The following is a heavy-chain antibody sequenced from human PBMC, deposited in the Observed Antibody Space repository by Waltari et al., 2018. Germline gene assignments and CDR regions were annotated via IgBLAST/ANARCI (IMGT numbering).Heavy chain of an antibody. CDR3: ARQDVVVVAANHLNWCDP. CDR1: GYSFCSGHY. J-gene: IGHJ5*02. CDR2: IYHSGST. Sequence: QVQLPESGPGLVKPSETLSLTCAVSGYSFCSGHYRGWLRPPPGKGLEWIGSIYHSGSTYYNRSLKSRVTISVDTSKNRFSLKLSSVTAADTAVYYCARQDVVVVAANHLNWCDPWGQGTLVTVSS. D-gene: IGHD2-15*01. V-gene: IGHV4-38-2*01.